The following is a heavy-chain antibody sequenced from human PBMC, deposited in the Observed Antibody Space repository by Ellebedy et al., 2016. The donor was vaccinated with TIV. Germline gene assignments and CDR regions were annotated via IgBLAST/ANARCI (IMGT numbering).Heavy chain of an antibody. J-gene: IGHJ4*02. CDR2: ISAGGDNT. CDR1: GFTFSSFA. Sequence: GGSLRLSCAASGFTFSSFAMYWVRQAPGKGLEWLSVISAGGDNTYHADSVKGRFTITRENSKNTVYMQMDRLKAEDTAVYYCTKGTSSGFNYDRVGSEYWGQGTLVTVSS. V-gene: IGHV3-23*01. D-gene: IGHD3-22*01. CDR3: TKGTSSGFNYDRVGSEY.